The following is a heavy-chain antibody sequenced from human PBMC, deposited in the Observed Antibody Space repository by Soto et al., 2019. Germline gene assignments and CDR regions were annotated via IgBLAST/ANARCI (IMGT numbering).Heavy chain of an antibody. CDR2: INPKGGGT. J-gene: IGHJ6*02. D-gene: IGHD2-8*01. CDR3: ARGHSTDCSNGVCSFFYNHEMDV. Sequence: ATVKVSCKASGYSFTDHHINWVLQAPGRGVERLRRINPKGGGTSTAQKFQGWVTMTRDRSISTVYMELTRLRSDDTAVYFCARGHSTDCSNGVCSFFYNHEMDVWGQGTTVTVS. CDR1: GYSFTDHH. V-gene: IGHV1-2*04.